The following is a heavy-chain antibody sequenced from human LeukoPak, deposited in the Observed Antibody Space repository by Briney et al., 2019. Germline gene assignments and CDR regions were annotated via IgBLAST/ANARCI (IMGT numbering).Heavy chain of an antibody. V-gene: IGHV4-59*01. CDR1: GGSISSYY. J-gene: IGHJ4*02. Sequence: SETLSLTCTVSGGSISSYYCSWIRQPPGKGLEWIGYIYYSGSTNYNPSLKSRVTISVDTSKSQFSLNLDSVTAADTAVYYCARRGPIAVAGHFDYWGQGTLVTVSS. D-gene: IGHD6-19*01. CDR2: IYYSGST. CDR3: ARRGPIAVAGHFDY.